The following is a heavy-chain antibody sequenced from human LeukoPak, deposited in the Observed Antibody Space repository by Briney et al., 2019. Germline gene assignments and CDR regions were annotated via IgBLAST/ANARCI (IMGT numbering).Heavy chain of an antibody. CDR2: IWYDGSNK. Sequence: PGGSLRLSCEGYGFTFSSYSMNWVRQAPGKGLEWVAVIWYDGSNKYYADSVKGRFTISRDNSKNTLYLQMNSLRAEDTAVYYCARDTIAAAGFDYWGQGTLVTVSS. D-gene: IGHD6-13*01. CDR3: ARDTIAAAGFDY. V-gene: IGHV3-33*08. J-gene: IGHJ4*02. CDR1: GFTFSSYS.